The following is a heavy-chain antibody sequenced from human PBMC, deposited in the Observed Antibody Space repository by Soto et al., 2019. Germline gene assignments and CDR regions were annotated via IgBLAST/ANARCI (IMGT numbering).Heavy chain of an antibody. J-gene: IGHJ6*02. Sequence: QVQLVQSGAEVKKPGSSVKVSCKASGGTFSSYAISWVRQAPGQGLEWMGGIIPIFGTANYAQKFQGRVTITADKTTSTAYMELSSLRSEDTAVYYCPRVCCSSTSCYKNYYYGMDVWGQGTTVTVSS. D-gene: IGHD2-2*01. V-gene: IGHV1-69*06. CDR3: PRVCCSSTSCYKNYYYGMDV. CDR1: GGTFSSYA. CDR2: IIPIFGTA.